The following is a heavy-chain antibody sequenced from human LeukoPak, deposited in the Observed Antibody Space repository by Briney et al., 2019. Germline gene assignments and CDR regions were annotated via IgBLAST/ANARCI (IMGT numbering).Heavy chain of an antibody. Sequence: GASVKVSCKASGHTFTGYYMHWVRQAPGQGLEWMGWINANSGDTNYAQKFQGRVTMTRDTSISTAYMELSRLRSDDTAVYYCARGQGGLRYFDWLRGRGKAQYYFDYWGQGTLVTVSS. J-gene: IGHJ4*02. CDR2: INANSGDT. CDR1: GHTFTGYY. V-gene: IGHV1-2*02. D-gene: IGHD3-9*01. CDR3: ARGQGGLRYFDWLRGRGKAQYYFDY.